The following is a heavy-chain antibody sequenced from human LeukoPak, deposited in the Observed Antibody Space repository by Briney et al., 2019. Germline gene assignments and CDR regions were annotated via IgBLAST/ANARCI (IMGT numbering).Heavy chain of an antibody. J-gene: IGHJ6*02. CDR3: ARDGYYGSEVYGMDV. V-gene: IGHV3-48*03. CDR1: GFTFSSYE. CDR2: ISSSGSTI. Sequence: PGGSLRLSCAASGFTFSSYEMNWVRQAPGKGLEGVSYISSSGSTIYYADSVKGRFTISRDNAKNSLYLQMNSLRAEDTAVYYCARDGYYGSEVYGMDVWGQGTTVTVSS. D-gene: IGHD3-10*01.